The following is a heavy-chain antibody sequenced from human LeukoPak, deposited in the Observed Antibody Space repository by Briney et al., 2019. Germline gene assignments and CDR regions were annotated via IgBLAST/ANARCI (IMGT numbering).Heavy chain of an antibody. CDR2: ISGSGGST. V-gene: IGHV3-23*01. D-gene: IGHD3-10*01. CDR1: GFTSSSYA. CDR3: ANLPSGADTYYYYGMDV. J-gene: IGHJ6*02. Sequence: GASLRLSCAASGFTSSSYAMSWVRQAPGKGLEWVPAISGSGGSTYYADSVKGRFTISRDNSKNTLYLQMNSLRAEDTAVYYCANLPSGADTYYYYGMDVWGQGTTVTVSS.